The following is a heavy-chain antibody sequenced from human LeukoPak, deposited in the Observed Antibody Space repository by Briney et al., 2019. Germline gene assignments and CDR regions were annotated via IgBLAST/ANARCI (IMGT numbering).Heavy chain of an antibody. CDR3: AKDGSGWYYGTDY. Sequence: PGRSLRLSCAASGFTFSSYGMHWVRQAPGKGLEWVAVISCDGSNKYYADSVKGRFTISRDNSKNTLYLQMNSLRAEDTAVYYCAKDGSGWYYGTDYWGQGTLVTVPS. V-gene: IGHV3-30*18. J-gene: IGHJ4*02. CDR1: GFTFSSYG. CDR2: ISCDGSNK. D-gene: IGHD6-19*01.